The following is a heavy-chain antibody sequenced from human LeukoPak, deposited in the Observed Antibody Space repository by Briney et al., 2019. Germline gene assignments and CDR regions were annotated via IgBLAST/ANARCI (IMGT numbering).Heavy chain of an antibody. Sequence: ASVKVSCKASGYTFTSYYMHWVRQAPGQGLEWMGIINPSGGSTSYAQKFQGRVTMTRDMSTSTVYMELSSLRSEDTAVYYCARDSGYDSSGYSDDAFDIWGQGTMVTVSS. CDR3: ARDSGYDSSGYSDDAFDI. D-gene: IGHD3-22*01. V-gene: IGHV1-46*01. CDR2: INPSGGST. CDR1: GYTFTSYY. J-gene: IGHJ3*02.